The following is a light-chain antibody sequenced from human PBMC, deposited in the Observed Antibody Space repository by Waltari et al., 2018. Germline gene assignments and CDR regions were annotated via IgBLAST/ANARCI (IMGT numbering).Light chain of an antibody. CDR2: FNN. J-gene: IGLJ2*01. Sequence: QSVLTQPPSASGTPGQGVTISCSGSSSNIGRNTVSWYQQLPGTAPKLVVYFNNQRPSGVPDRCSGSKSDTSASLAIGGLQSEDEADYYCATWDDSLYGQVVFGGGTKLTVL. V-gene: IGLV1-44*01. CDR1: SSNIGRNT. CDR3: ATWDDSLYGQVV.